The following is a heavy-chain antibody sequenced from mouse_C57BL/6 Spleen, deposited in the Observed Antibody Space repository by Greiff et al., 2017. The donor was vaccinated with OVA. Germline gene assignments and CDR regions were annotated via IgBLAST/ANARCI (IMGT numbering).Heavy chain of an antibody. J-gene: IGHJ1*03. D-gene: IGHD1-1*01. CDR2: FYPRSGNT. CDR3: AITTVVAHWYFDV. Sequence: VQLQQSGAELARPGASVQLSCQASGYTFTSYGISWVKQRTGQGLEWIGEFYPRSGNTYYNEKFKGKATLTADKSSSTAYMELRSLTSEDSAVDFCAITTVVAHWYFDVWGTGTTVTVSS. CDR1: GYTFTSYG. V-gene: IGHV1-81*01.